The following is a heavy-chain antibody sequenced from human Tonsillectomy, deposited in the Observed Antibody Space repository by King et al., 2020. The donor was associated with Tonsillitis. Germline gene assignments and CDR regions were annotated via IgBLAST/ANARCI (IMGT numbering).Heavy chain of an antibody. J-gene: IGHJ4*02. D-gene: IGHD4-17*01. Sequence: VQLQQWGAGLLKPSETLSLTCTVSGGSLSGFYWSWIRQPPGKGLEWIGEINRSGGTNYNPSLKNRVTISVDTSKNQFSLRLSSVTAADTAVYYCARGPMTTAHYWGQGTLVTVSS. CDR3: ARGPMTTAHY. V-gene: IGHV4-34*01. CDR1: GGSLSGFY. CDR2: INRSGGT.